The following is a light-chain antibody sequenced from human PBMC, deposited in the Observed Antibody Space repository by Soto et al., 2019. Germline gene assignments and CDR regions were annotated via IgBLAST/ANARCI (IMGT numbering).Light chain of an antibody. Sequence: SYALTQPPSVSVSPGQTARITCTGDALPKQYAYWYQQKPGQAPVLVIYKDSERPSGIPERFSGSSSGTTVTLTISGVQAEDEADYYCQPADSSGTYVFGTGTKVTVL. V-gene: IGLV3-25*02. CDR3: QPADSSGTYV. CDR1: ALPKQY. CDR2: KDS. J-gene: IGLJ1*01.